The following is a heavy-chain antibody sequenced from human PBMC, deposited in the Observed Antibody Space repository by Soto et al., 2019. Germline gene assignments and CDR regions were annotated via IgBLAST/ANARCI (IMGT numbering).Heavy chain of an antibody. J-gene: IGHJ4*02. CDR1: GWSFSGYY. CDR2: INHSGNT. V-gene: IGHV4-34*01. D-gene: IGHD3-22*01. Sequence: QVQLQQWGAGLLRPSETLSLTCAVSGWSFSGYYWSWIRQSPGKGLEWIGDINHSGNTNYNPSLKSRVTISGDTYQNQFSLKLTSVTAADTAVYYCARGIRMMDSWGQGTLVTVSS. CDR3: ARGIRMMDS.